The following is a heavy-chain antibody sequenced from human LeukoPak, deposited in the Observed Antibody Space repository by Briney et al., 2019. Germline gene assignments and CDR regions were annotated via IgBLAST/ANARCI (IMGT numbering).Heavy chain of an antibody. CDR3: ATSLTLRGYRGGGYYYYYGMDV. V-gene: IGHV1-24*01. Sequence: ASVKVSCKVSGYTLTELSMHWVRQAPGKGLEWMGGFDPEDGETICAQKFQGRVTMTEDTSTDTAYMELSSLRSEDTAVYYCATSLTLRGYRGGGYYYYYGMDVWGQGTTVTVSS. CDR1: GYTLTELS. CDR2: FDPEDGET. J-gene: IGHJ6*02. D-gene: IGHD5-12*01.